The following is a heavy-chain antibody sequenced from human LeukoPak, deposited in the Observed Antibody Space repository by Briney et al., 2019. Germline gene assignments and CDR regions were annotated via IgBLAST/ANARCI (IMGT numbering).Heavy chain of an antibody. CDR2: ISGSGAST. Sequence: PGGSLRLSCAASGFIFSTYAMSWVRQAPGKGLKWGSSISGSGASTYYVDSVKGRFTISRDNSKNTLYMEMSTLRAEDTAIYYCAKGRLRYFDWSAYDYWGQGTLVTVSS. CDR3: AKGRLRYFDWSAYDY. D-gene: IGHD3-9*01. J-gene: IGHJ4*02. V-gene: IGHV3-23*01. CDR1: GFIFSTYA.